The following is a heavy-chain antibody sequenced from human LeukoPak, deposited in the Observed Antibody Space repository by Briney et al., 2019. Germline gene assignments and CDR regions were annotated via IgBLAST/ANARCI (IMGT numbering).Heavy chain of an antibody. CDR3: TRDRFGSGSFVWIDP. CDR1: GFTFGDYA. CDR2: IRSKAYGATT. D-gene: IGHD3-10*01. V-gene: IGHV3-49*03. J-gene: IGHJ5*02. Sequence: QSGGSLRLSCIGSGFTFGDYALSWFRQAPGKGLEWVGFIRSKAYGATTEYAASVKDRFTISRDDSNTSAYLQMNSLKTEDTAVYYCTRDRFGSGSFVWIDPWGQGTLVTVSS.